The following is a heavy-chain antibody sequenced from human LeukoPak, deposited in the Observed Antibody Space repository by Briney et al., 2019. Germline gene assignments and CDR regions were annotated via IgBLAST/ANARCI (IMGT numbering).Heavy chain of an antibody. CDR3: ASPEMSGSYYC. Sequence: GGSLRLSCAASGFTVSSNYMSWVRQAPGKGLEWVSVIYSGGSTYYADSVKGRFTISRDNSKNTLYLQMNSLRAEDTAVYYCASPEMSGSYYCWGQGTLVTVSS. CDR1: GFTVSSNY. D-gene: IGHD1-26*01. CDR2: IYSGGST. J-gene: IGHJ4*02. V-gene: IGHV3-53*01.